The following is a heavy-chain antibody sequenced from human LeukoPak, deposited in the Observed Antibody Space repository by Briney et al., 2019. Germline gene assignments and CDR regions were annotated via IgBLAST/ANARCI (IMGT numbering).Heavy chain of an antibody. CDR1: GFSFSSYA. D-gene: IGHD1-26*01. Sequence: PGGSLRLSCAASGFSFSSYAMHWVRQAPGKGLEYVSAISSNGGSTYYANSVKDRFTISRDDSKNALYLQMGSLRAENMAVYYCARARGSFRPYYFDYWGQRTLVTVSS. J-gene: IGHJ4*02. CDR2: ISSNGGST. CDR3: ARARGSFRPYYFDY. V-gene: IGHV3-64*01.